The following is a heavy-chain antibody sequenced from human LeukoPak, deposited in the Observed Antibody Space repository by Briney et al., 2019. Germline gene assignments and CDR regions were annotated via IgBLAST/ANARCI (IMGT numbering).Heavy chain of an antibody. D-gene: IGHD1-1*01. Sequence: GGSLGLSCAASGITFNRSWMNWVRQAPGKGLEWVANMDPSGSQKRYVDSVKGRFTISKDNSGTSLYLDMYSLRDEDTAIYYCAIWTSGNFWGQGTLVTVSS. J-gene: IGHJ4*02. CDR1: GITFNRSW. V-gene: IGHV3-7*01. CDR2: MDPSGSQK. CDR3: AIWTSGNF.